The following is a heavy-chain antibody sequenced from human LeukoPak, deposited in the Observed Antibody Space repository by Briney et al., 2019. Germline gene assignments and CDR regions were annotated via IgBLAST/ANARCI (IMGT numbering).Heavy chain of an antibody. D-gene: IGHD1-26*01. J-gene: IGHJ4*02. CDR3: ATGSGSYYGVVHY. CDR2: IWSDGSTK. CDR1: GFAFRTYG. V-gene: IGHV3-33*03. Sequence: PGGSLRLSCAASGFAFRTYGMHWVRQAPGKGLEWVAVIWSDGSTKYYADSVKGRFTVSRDNSKNTLSLQMNSLRAEDTAIYYCATGSGSYYGVVHYRGQGTLVTVSS.